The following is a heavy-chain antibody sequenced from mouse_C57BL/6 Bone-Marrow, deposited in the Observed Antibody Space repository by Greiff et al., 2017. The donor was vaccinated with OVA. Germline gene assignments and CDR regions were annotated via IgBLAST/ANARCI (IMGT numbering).Heavy chain of an antibody. V-gene: IGHV5-6*01. J-gene: IGHJ2*01. D-gene: IGHD1-1*01. CDR3: ARHYYGSSYY. Sequence: EVQLQESGGDLVKPGGSLKLSCAASGFTFSSYGMSWVRQTPDKRLEWVATISSGGSYTYYPDSVKGRFTISRDNAKNTLYLQMSSLKSEDTAMSYCARHYYGSSYYWGQGTTLTVSS. CDR1: GFTFSSYG. CDR2: ISSGGSYT.